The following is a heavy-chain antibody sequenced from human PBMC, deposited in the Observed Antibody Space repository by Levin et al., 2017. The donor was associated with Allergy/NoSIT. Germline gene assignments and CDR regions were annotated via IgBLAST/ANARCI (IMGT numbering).Heavy chain of an antibody. CDR1: GYSFTSYW. CDR3: ARPALFATKHAFDS. CDR2: IYPGDSDT. V-gene: IGHV5-51*01. Sequence: PGGSLRLSCKGSGYSFTSYWIGWVRQMPGKGLEWMGIIYPGDSDTRYSPSFQGQVTISADKSISTAYLQWSSLKASDTAMYYCARPALFATKHAFDSWGQGTMVTVSS. J-gene: IGHJ3*02. D-gene: IGHD2-15*01.